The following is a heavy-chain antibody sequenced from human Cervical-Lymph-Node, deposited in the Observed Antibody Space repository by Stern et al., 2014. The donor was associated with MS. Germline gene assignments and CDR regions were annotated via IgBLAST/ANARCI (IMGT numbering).Heavy chain of an antibody. J-gene: IGHJ4*02. V-gene: IGHV3-21*01. Sequence: VQLVESGGGLVKPGGSLRLSCAASGFTFSSYSMNWVRQAPVKGLEWVASISSGGSYIYYADSLKGRFTISRDNAKNSLYLQMNSLRAEDTAVYYCARGRGGNYRYYFDYWGQGTLVTVSS. D-gene: IGHD4-23*01. CDR1: GFTFSSYS. CDR2: ISSGGSYI. CDR3: ARGRGGNYRYYFDY.